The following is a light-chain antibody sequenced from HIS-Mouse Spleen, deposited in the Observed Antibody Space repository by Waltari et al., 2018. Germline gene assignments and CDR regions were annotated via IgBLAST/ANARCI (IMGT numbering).Light chain of an antibody. Sequence: SYELTQPPSVSVSPGQTARITCPGDALPKTYAYWYQQKPGQAPVLVIYKDSERPSGIPERFSGSSSGTTVTLTISGVQAEDEADYYCQSADSSGTGWVFGGGTKLTVL. CDR3: QSADSSGTGWV. CDR2: KDS. J-gene: IGLJ3*02. CDR1: ALPKTY. V-gene: IGLV3-25*03.